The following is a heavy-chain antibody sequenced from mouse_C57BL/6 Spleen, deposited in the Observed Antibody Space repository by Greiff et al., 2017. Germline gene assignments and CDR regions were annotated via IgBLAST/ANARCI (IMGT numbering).Heavy chain of an antibody. CDR1: GYTFTDYY. CDR2: INPNNGGT. D-gene: IGHD2-2*01. CDR3: ARRGSTMVKGYAMDY. V-gene: IGHV1-26*01. J-gene: IGHJ4*01. Sequence: VQLQQSGPELVKPGASVKISCKASGYTFTDYYMNWVKQSHGKSLEWIGDINPNNGGTSYNQKFKGKATLTVDKSSSTAYMELRSLTSEDSAVYYCARRGSTMVKGYAMDYWGQGTSVTVSS.